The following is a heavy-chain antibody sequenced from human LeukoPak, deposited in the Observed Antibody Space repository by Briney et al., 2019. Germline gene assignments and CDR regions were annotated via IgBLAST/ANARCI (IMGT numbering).Heavy chain of an antibody. J-gene: IGHJ4*02. Sequence: SGGSLRLSCAASGFTFSSYAMSWVRQAPGKGLEWVSAISGSGGSTYYADSVKGRFTISRDNAKNSLYLQMNSLRAEDTAVYYCARDRGIVVVPAAEGIGYWGQGTLVTVSS. CDR1: GFTFSSYA. CDR3: ARDRGIVVVPAAEGIGY. D-gene: IGHD2-2*01. V-gene: IGHV3-23*01. CDR2: ISGSGGST.